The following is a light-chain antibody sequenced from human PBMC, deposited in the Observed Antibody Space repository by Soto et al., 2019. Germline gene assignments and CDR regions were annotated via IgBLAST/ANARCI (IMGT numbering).Light chain of an antibody. V-gene: IGLV2-23*01. CDR2: EAS. J-gene: IGLJ1*01. CDR1: SSDVGSYKF. CDR3: CAYAGSFYV. Sequence: QSALTQPASVSGSPGQSITISCAGSSSDVGSYKFVSWYQQHPGKAPKLIMYEASERPSGVSNRLSGSKSGNTASLTIAGLQAEDEAYYYCCAYAGSFYVFGTGTKLTVL.